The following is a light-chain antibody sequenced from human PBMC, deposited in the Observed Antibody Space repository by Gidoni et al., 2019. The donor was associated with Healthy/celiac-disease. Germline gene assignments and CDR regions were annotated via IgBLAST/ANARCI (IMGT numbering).Light chain of an antibody. CDR3: QQYDNLPSVT. V-gene: IGKV1-33*01. CDR2: DAS. J-gene: IGKJ3*01. Sequence: DIQMTQSPSSLSASVGDRVTITCQASQDISNYLNWYQQKPGKAPKLLIYDASNLETGVPSRFSGSGSGTDFTFTISSLQPEDIATYYCQQYDNLPSVTFGPXTKVDIK. CDR1: QDISNY.